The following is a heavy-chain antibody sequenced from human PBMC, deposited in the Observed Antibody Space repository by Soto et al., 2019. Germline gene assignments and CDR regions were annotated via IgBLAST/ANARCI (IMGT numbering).Heavy chain of an antibody. Sequence: GVALGLSCAPSGFAFSTFAMLWVSQAPGKGLDWVGVISYDGSGVYYTDSVKGRFTISRDNSKNTLYLQMSSLRAEDTAVYYCAKTYDCSGLLPDYWGQGT. CDR1: GFAFSTFA. V-gene: IGHV3-30*18. J-gene: IGHJ4*02. CDR3: AKTYDCSGLLPDY. D-gene: IGHD3-22*01. CDR2: ISYDGSGV.